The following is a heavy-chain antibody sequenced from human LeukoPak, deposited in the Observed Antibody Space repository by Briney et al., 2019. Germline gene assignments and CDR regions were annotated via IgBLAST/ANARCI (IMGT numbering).Heavy chain of an antibody. V-gene: IGHV3-74*01. J-gene: IGHJ3*02. CDR1: GFTFGTYW. CDR3: ARNSSAYYGGDDAFDI. D-gene: IGHD3-22*01. Sequence: GGSLRLSCAASGFTFGTYWMHWVRQAPGKGLVWVSRINSDGSSTNYADSVQGRFTISRDNAKNTLYLQMNSLRAEDTAVYYCARNSSAYYGGDDAFDIWGQGTMVTVSS. CDR2: INSDGSST.